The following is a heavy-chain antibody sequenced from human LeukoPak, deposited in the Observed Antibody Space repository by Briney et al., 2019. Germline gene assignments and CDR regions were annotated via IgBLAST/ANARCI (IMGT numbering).Heavy chain of an antibody. Sequence: ASVKVSCKASGYTFTGYFLNWVRQAPGQGLEWMGWINSNSGDTNYAQRFQGRVTMTRDTSISTAYVELNRLRSDDTAVYYCARGGLPAFYYYMDVWGKGTTVTVSS. D-gene: IGHD1-26*01. CDR2: INSNSGDT. J-gene: IGHJ6*03. CDR1: GYTFTGYF. CDR3: ARGGLPAFYYYMDV. V-gene: IGHV1-2*02.